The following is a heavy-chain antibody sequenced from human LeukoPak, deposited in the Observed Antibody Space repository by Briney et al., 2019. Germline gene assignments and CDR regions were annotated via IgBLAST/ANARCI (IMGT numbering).Heavy chain of an antibody. V-gene: IGHV3-30*02. CDR3: AKGGFYYYSYMDV. J-gene: IGHJ6*03. D-gene: IGHD3-10*01. Sequence: PGGSLILSCAASGFTFGSYDMHWVRQSPGKGLEWVAFIRHDGSDKNYADSVKGRFTISRDNAYNTLYLQMNSLRPEDTALYHCAKGGFYYYSYMDVWGKGTPVIVSS. CDR1: GFTFGSYD. CDR2: IRHDGSDK.